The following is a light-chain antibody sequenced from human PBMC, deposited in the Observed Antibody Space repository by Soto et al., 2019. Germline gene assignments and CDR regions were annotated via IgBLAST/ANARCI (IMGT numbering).Light chain of an antibody. CDR3: SSYSGSTTLGVV. V-gene: IGLV2-14*01. J-gene: IGLJ2*01. CDR2: AVS. Sequence: QSALTQPASVSGSPGQSITISVTGTASDVGGYNSVSWYQQLPGKAPKLMIYAVSNRPSGVSSRFSRSKSGSTASLTISGLQAADEADYYCSSYSGSTTLGVVFGGGTKLTVL. CDR1: ASDVGGYNS.